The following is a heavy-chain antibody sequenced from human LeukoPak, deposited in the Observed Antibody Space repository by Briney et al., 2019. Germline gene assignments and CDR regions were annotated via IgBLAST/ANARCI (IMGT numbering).Heavy chain of an antibody. V-gene: IGHV3-30*18. CDR2: ISYDGSNK. CDR3: AKGSSGWYYFDY. Sequence: GRSLRLSCAASGFTFSSYGMHWVRQAPGKGLEWVAVISYDGSNKYYADSVKGRFTISRDNSKNTLYLQMNSLRAEDTAVYYCAKGSSGWYYFDYWGRGTLVAVSS. CDR1: GFTFSSYG. J-gene: IGHJ4*02. D-gene: IGHD6-19*01.